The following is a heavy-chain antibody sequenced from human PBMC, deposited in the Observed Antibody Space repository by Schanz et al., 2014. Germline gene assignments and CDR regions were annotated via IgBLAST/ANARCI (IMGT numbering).Heavy chain of an antibody. Sequence: EVQLLDSGGGLVQPGGSLRLSCAASGFTFSSYAMSWVRQAPGKGLEWVSTISASGGSTYYVDSVKGRFTISRDNSKNMLYLQMNSLRAEDTAVYYCAKARRKSNCSGCRCFSCSYDGMDIWGQGTTXTVSS. D-gene: IGHD2-15*01. V-gene: IGHV3-23*01. CDR1: GFTFSSYA. J-gene: IGHJ6*02. CDR2: ISASGGST. CDR3: AKARRKSNCSGCRCFSCSYDGMDI.